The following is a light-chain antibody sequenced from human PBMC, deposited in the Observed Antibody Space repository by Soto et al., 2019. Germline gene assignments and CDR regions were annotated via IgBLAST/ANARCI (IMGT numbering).Light chain of an antibody. CDR2: EVI. V-gene: IGLV2-14*01. CDR3: TSCTTSSTLVV. J-gene: IGLJ2*01. CDR1: SSDVGGYNC. Sequence: QSVLTQPASVSGSPGQSITISCTGTSSDVGGYNCVSWYQQHPGKAPKLMIFEVINRPPGVSDRFSGSKSGNTASLTISGLQAEDEADYYCTSCTTSSTLVVFGGGTKVTVL.